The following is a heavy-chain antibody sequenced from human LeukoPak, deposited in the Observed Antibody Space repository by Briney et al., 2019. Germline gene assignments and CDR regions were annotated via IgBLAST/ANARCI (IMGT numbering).Heavy chain of an antibody. Sequence: PSETLSLTCAVYGGSFSGYYWSWIRQPPGKGLEWIGEINHSGSTNYNPSLKSRVTISVDTSKNQFSLRLSSVTAADTAVYYCARLIRYYYGSGSSTSAPWGQGTLVTVSS. CDR2: INHSGST. J-gene: IGHJ5*02. CDR3: ARLIRYYYGSGSSTSAP. D-gene: IGHD3-10*01. CDR1: GGSFSGYY. V-gene: IGHV4-34*01.